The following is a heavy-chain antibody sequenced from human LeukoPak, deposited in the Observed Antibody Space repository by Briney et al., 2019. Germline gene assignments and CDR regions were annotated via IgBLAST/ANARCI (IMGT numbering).Heavy chain of an antibody. CDR1: GYTFTGYY. CDR2: INTNTGNP. CDR3: ARSRTFWSGYYIGFYYYMDV. V-gene: IGHV7-4-1*02. J-gene: IGHJ6*03. Sequence: ASVKVSCKASGYTFTGYYMHWVRQAPGQGLEWMGWINTNTGNPTYAQGFTGRFVFSLDTSVSTAYLQISSLKAEDTAVYYCARSRTFWSGYYIGFYYYMDVWGKGTTVTVSS. D-gene: IGHD3-3*01.